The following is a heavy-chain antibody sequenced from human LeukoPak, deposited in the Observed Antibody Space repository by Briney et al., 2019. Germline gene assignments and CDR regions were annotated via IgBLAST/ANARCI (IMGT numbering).Heavy chain of an antibody. CDR2: INHSGST. CDR3: ASRGYSYGALDY. Sequence: SETLSLTCAVYGGSFSGYYWSWIRQPPGKGLEWIGEINHSGSTNYNPSLKSRVTIPVDTSKNQFSLKLSSVTAADTAVYYCASRGYSYGALDYWGQGTLVTVSS. J-gene: IGHJ4*02. D-gene: IGHD5-18*01. CDR1: GGSFSGYY. V-gene: IGHV4-34*01.